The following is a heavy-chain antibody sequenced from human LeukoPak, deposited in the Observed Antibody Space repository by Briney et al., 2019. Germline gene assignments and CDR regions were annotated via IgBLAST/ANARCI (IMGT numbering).Heavy chain of an antibody. Sequence: SVKVSCKASGGTFSSYAISWVRQAPGQGLEWMGGIIPIFGTANYAQKFQGRVTITADESTSTAYMELSSLRSEDTAVYYCARHSRGVDWFDPWGQGTLVTVSS. CDR2: IIPIFGTA. V-gene: IGHV1-69*13. J-gene: IGHJ5*02. CDR1: GGTFSSYA. D-gene: IGHD3-10*01. CDR3: ARHSRGVDWFDP.